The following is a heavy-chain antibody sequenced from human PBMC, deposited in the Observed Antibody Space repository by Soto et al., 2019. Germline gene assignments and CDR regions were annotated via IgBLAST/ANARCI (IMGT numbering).Heavy chain of an antibody. Sequence: PGGSLRLSCAASGFTFSSYWMCWVRQAPGKGLEWVANIKQDGSEKYYVDSVKGRFTISRDNAKNSLYLQMNSLRAEDTAVYYCARGVAVAGTFDRFDPWGQGTLVTVSS. D-gene: IGHD6-19*01. J-gene: IGHJ5*02. CDR2: IKQDGSEK. V-gene: IGHV3-7*01. CDR3: ARGVAVAGTFDRFDP. CDR1: GFTFSSYW.